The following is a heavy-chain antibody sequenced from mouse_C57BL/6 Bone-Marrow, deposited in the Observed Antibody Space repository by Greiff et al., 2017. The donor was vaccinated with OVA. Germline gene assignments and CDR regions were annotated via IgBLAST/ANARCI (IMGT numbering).Heavy chain of an antibody. Sequence: QVQLQQPGAELVKPGASVKMSCKASGYTFTSYWITWVKQRPGKGLEWIGDIYPGSGSTNYNEKFKSKATLTVDTSSSTAYMQLSSLTSEDSAVYYCAREGDGYYVWFAYWGQGTLVTVSA. CDR1: GYTFTSYW. D-gene: IGHD2-3*01. V-gene: IGHV1-55*01. CDR3: AREGDGYYVWFAY. CDR2: IYPGSGST. J-gene: IGHJ3*01.